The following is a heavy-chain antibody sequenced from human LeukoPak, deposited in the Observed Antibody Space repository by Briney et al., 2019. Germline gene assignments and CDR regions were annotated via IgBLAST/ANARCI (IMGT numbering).Heavy chain of an antibody. D-gene: IGHD5-18*01. V-gene: IGHV4-61*02. J-gene: IGHJ4*02. CDR3: ARERYSYGRPPFDY. Sequence: SETLSLTCTVSGGSISSGSYYWSWIRQPAGKGREWIGRIYTSGSTNYNPSLKSRVTISVDTSKNQFSLKLSSVTAADTAVYYCARERYSYGRPPFDYWGQGTLFTVSS. CDR1: GGSISSGSYY. CDR2: IYTSGST.